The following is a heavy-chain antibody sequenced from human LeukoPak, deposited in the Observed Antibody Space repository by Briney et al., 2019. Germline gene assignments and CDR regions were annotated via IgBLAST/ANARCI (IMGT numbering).Heavy chain of an antibody. D-gene: IGHD2-15*01. CDR1: EYTFTNYW. CDR2: IYPGDSDT. CDR3: ARHPAGYCSGGSCNFWDNYFDY. V-gene: IGHV5-51*01. J-gene: IGHJ4*02. Sequence: GESLKISCKGSEYTFTNYWIGWVRQMPGKGLEWMGIIYPGDSDTRYSPSFQGQVTISADKSISTAYLQWSSLKASDTAMYYCARHPAGYCSGGSCNFWDNYFDYWGQGTLVTVSS.